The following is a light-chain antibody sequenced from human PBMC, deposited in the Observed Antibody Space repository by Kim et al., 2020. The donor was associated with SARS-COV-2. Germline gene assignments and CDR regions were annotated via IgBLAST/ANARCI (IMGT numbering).Light chain of an antibody. V-gene: IGLV7-46*01. Sequence: PGRTITRTCGSSTGTGTSGHQPYWFQQKPGQAPGTLIYSTSHKHSSTPARLSGSRLGDKAALTVSEAVYEDEDECYCLLYYKGYRIFGGGTQLTVL. J-gene: IGLJ2*01. CDR3: LLYYKGYRI. CDR2: STS. CDR1: TGTGTSGHQ.